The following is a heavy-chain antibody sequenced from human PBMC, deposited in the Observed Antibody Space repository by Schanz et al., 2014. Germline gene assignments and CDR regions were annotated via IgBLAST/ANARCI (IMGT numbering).Heavy chain of an antibody. Sequence: QVQLVQSGAEVKKPGSSVKVSCKASGGTFSSYTISWVRQARGQGLEWVGWISAYNGNTNYAQKLQGRVTMTTDTSTSTAYMELRSLRSDDTAVYYCARGGYSSGWYDRDIAHFDYWGQGTLVTVSS. V-gene: IGHV1-18*01. CDR2: ISAYNGNT. D-gene: IGHD6-19*01. J-gene: IGHJ4*02. CDR1: GGTFSSYT. CDR3: ARGGYSSGWYDRDIAHFDY.